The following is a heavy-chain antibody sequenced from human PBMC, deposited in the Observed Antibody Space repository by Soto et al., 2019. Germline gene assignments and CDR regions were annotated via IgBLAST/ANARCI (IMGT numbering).Heavy chain of an antibody. CDR2: IVVGSGNT. Sequence: SVKVSCKASGFTFTSSAVQWVRPARGQRLEWIGWIVVGSGNTNYAQKFQERVTITRDMSTSTAYMELSSLRSEDTAVYYCAADVYYYDSSGYYYFDYWGQGTLVTVSS. D-gene: IGHD3-22*01. J-gene: IGHJ4*02. CDR1: GFTFTSSA. V-gene: IGHV1-58*01. CDR3: AADVYYYDSSGYYYFDY.